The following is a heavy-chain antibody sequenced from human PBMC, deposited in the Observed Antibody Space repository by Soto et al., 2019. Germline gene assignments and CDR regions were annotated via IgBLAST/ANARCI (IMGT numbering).Heavy chain of an antibody. CDR1: GYIFANDW. V-gene: IGHV5-51*01. Sequence: PGESLKISCKGSGYIFANDWIAWVRQMPGKGLEWMGIIFPGDSDTRYSPSFQGQVTISADKSINTAYLQWSRLKASDTAVYYCARRVAAHPYFDFWGQGALVTVSS. J-gene: IGHJ4*02. D-gene: IGHD6-6*01. CDR2: IFPGDSDT. CDR3: ARRVAAHPYFDF.